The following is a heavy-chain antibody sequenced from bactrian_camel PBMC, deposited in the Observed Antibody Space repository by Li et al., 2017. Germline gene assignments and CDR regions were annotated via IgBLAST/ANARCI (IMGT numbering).Heavy chain of an antibody. CDR1: GFTFGRYY. Sequence: HVQLVESGGDLAQPGGSLKLSCVASGFTFGRYYVRWVRQAPGKGLEWVSSFYTGGRVIYYAESVKGRFSVSKDKTNDTVYLQMSALEPDDTAVYYCATGRVAMGEGVRVGEDFGSWGQGTQVTVS. J-gene: IGHJ6*01. V-gene: IGHV3-2*01. CDR2: FYTGGRVI. D-gene: IGHD1*01. CDR3: ATGRVAMGEGVRVGEDFGS.